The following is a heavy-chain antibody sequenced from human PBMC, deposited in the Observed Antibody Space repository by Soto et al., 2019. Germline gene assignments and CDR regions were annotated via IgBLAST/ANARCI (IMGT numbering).Heavy chain of an antibody. J-gene: IGHJ4*02. D-gene: IGHD6-13*01. CDR3: AREIRVSSWPFDY. Sequence: EVQLVESGGGLVKPGGSLRLSCAASGFTFSSYSMNWVRQAPGKGLEWVSSISSSSSYIYYADSVKGRFTISRDNAKNSLYLQMKSLRAEDAAVYYCAREIRVSSWPFDYWGQGTLVTVSS. V-gene: IGHV3-21*01. CDR2: ISSSSSYI. CDR1: GFTFSSYS.